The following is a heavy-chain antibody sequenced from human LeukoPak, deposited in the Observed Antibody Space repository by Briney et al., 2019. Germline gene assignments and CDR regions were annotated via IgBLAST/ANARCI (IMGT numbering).Heavy chain of an antibody. J-gene: IGHJ6*03. CDR3: ARARRIVVVPAAPDYYMDV. CDR1: GYTFTSYG. CDR2: ISAYNGNT. V-gene: IGHV1-18*01. Sequence: ASVKVSCKASGYTFTSYGISWVRQAPGQGLEWMGWISAYNGNTNYAQKLQGRVTMTTDTSTSTAYMELRSLRSDDTAVYYCARARRIVVVPAAPDYYMDVWGKGTTVTVSS. D-gene: IGHD2-2*01.